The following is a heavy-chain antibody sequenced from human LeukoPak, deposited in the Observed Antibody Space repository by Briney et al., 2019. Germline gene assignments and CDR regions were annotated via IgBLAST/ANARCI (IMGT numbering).Heavy chain of an antibody. J-gene: IGHJ4*02. CDR2: ISWDGGST. D-gene: IGHD4-11*01. V-gene: IGHV3-43*01. Sequence: GGSLRLSCAASGFTFDDYTMHWVRQAPGKGLDWVSLISWDGGSTYYADSVKGRFTISRDNSKNTLYLQLNSLRADDTAVYYCAKGGSSYSEMDYWGQGTLVTVSS. CDR1: GFTFDDYT. CDR3: AKGGSSYSEMDY.